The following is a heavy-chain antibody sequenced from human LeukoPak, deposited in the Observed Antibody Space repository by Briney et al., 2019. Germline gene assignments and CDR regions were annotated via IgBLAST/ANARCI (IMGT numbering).Heavy chain of an antibody. V-gene: IGHV3-7*05. D-gene: IGHD4-17*01. CDR3: ARDPTVTNFHDAFDI. J-gene: IGHJ3*02. CDR2: IKQDGSQK. Sequence: GGSLRLSCAASGFTFSSYWMSWVRQAPGKGLEWVANIKQDGSQKEYVDSVKGRFTISRDNAKNSLYLEMNSLRAEDTAVYYCARDPTVTNFHDAFDIWGQGTMVTVSS. CDR1: GFTFSSYW.